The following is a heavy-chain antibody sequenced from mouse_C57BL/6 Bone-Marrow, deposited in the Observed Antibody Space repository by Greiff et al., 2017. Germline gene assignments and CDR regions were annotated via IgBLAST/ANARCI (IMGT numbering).Heavy chain of an antibody. J-gene: IGHJ2*01. CDR2: ISGGGGNT. V-gene: IGHV5-9*01. Sequence: DVMLVESGGGLVQPGGSLKLSCAASGFTFSSYTMSWVRQTPEKRLEWVATISGGGGNTYYPDSVKGRFTISRDNAHNTLYLQMSSLRSEDTAVYYCARHRGYRFDYWGRGTTLTVSS. D-gene: IGHD3-1*01. CDR3: ARHRGYRFDY. CDR1: GFTFSSYT.